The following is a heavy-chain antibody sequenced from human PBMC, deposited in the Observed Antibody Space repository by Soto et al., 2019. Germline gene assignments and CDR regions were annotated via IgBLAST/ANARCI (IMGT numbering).Heavy chain of an antibody. J-gene: IGHJ3*02. CDR2: IYYSGST. CDR3: ARGPIAALLLGAFYI. V-gene: IGHV4-59*01. D-gene: IGHD6-6*01. Sequence: SETLSLTCTVSGGSISSYYWSWIRQPPGKGLEWIGYIYYSGSTNYNPSLKSRVTISVDTSKNQFSLKLSSVTAADTAVYYCARGPIAALLLGAFYIWGQGKMVTVS. CDR1: GGSISSYY.